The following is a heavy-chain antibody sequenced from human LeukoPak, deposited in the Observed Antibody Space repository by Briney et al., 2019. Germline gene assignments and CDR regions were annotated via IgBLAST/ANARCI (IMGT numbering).Heavy chain of an antibody. CDR2: IIPIFGTA. CDR1: GGTFSGYA. Sequence: ASVKVSCKASGGTFSGYAISWVRQAPGQGLEWMGGIIPIFGTANYAQKFQGRVTITADESTSTAYMELSSLRSEDTAVYYCARSGDCYFGCDWFDPWGQGTLVTVSS. J-gene: IGHJ5*02. V-gene: IGHV1-69*13. CDR3: ARSGDCYFGCDWFDP. D-gene: IGHD2-21*02.